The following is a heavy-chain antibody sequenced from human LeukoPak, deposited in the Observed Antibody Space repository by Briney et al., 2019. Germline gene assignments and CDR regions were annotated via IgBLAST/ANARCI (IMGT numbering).Heavy chain of an antibody. D-gene: IGHD4-23*01. CDR1: GASINSRDYY. J-gene: IGHJ4*02. V-gene: IGHV4-61*08. CDR3: ARDQTYGGNWGFGY. CDR2: IYYSGST. Sequence: SETLSLTCTVSGASINSRDYYWGWIRQPPGKGLEWIGYIYYSGSTNYNPSLKSRVTISVDTSKNQFSLKLSSVTAADTAVYYCARDQTYGGNWGFGYWGQGTLVTVSS.